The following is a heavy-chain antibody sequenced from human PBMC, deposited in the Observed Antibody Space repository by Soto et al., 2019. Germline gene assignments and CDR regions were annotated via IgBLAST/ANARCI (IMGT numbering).Heavy chain of an antibody. Sequence: QVQLVQSGAEVKKPGASVKVSCKASGYTFTSYDINWVRQATGQGLEWMGWMNPNSGNTGYAQKFQGRVTMTRNTSISTAYMELSSLRSEDTAVYYCARGPSYYDYIWGSYLYWGQGTLVTVSS. CDR2: MNPNSGNT. CDR1: GYTFTSYD. J-gene: IGHJ4*02. V-gene: IGHV1-8*01. CDR3: ARGPSYYDYIWGSYLY. D-gene: IGHD3-16*02.